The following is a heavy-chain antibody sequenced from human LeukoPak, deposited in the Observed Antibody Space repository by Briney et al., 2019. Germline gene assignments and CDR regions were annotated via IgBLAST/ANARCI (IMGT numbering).Heavy chain of an antibody. J-gene: IGHJ4*02. CDR1: GFIFSDYG. Sequence: SGGSLRLSCAASGFIFSDYGMNWVRQAPGKGLEWVSYISRSSRYIYYADSMKGRLTISRDNAKNSLYLQMDSLRAEDTALYYCAREGAGRGGHNFDYWGQGTLVTVSS. V-gene: IGHV3-21*01. CDR2: ISRSSRYI. CDR3: AREGAGRGGHNFDY. D-gene: IGHD5-24*01.